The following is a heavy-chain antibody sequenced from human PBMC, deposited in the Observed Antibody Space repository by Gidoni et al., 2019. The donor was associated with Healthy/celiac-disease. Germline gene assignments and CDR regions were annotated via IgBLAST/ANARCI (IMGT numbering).Heavy chain of an antibody. CDR2: INSDGSST. Sequence: EVQLVESGGGLVQPGGSLRLSCAASGFTFSSYWMHWVRQAPGKGLVWVSRINSDGSSTSYADSVTGRFTISRDNAKNTLYLQMNSLRAEDTAVYYCARYRGYDFWSGYYNPYYGMDVWGQGTTVTVSS. J-gene: IGHJ6*02. CDR3: ARYRGYDFWSGYYNPYYGMDV. D-gene: IGHD3-3*01. CDR1: GFTFSSYW. V-gene: IGHV3-74*01.